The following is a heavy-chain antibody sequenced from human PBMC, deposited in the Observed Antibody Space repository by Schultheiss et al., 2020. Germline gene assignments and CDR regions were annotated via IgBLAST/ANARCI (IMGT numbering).Heavy chain of an antibody. V-gene: IGHV4-39*01. J-gene: IGHJ4*02. CDR1: GGSISSSSYY. D-gene: IGHD5-12*01. CDR2: IYYSGST. Sequence: SQTLSLTCTVSGGSISSSSYYWGWIRQPPGKGLEWIGSIYYSGSTYYNPSLKSRVTISVDTSKNQFSLKLSSVTAADTAVYYCASTQGWLRFGFDYWGQGTLVTVSS. CDR3: ASTQGWLRFGFDY.